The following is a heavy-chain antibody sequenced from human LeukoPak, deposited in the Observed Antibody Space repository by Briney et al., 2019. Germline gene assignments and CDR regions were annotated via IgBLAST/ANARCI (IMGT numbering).Heavy chain of an antibody. CDR3: ARAPKNDAYDI. J-gene: IGHJ3*02. V-gene: IGHV1-2*02. CDR1: GYTFTGYY. CDR2: INPNSGDT. Sequence: ASVKVSCKASGYTFTGYYIHWVRQPPAQGLEWVGWINPNSGDTHSAQNFQGRVTMTRDTSISTASMDLSRLRSDDTAVYYCARAPKNDAYDIWGRGTMVTVSS.